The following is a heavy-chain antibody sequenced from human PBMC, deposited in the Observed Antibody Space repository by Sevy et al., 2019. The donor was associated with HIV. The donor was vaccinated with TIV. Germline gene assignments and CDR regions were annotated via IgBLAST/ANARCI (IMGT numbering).Heavy chain of an antibody. J-gene: IGHJ4*02. CDR3: ARRPFGGVIVPFDY. D-gene: IGHD3-16*02. CDR1: GGSISSSSYY. V-gene: IGHV4-39*01. Sequence: SETLSLTCTVSGGSISSSSYYWGWIRQPPGKGLEWIGSIYFSGSTYYNPSLKSRVTISVDTSKNQFSLKLSSVTAADTAVYYCARRPFGGVIVPFDYWGQGPLVTVSS. CDR2: IYFSGST.